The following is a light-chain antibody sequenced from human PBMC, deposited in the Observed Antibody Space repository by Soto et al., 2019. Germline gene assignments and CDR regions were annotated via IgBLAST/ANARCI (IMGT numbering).Light chain of an antibody. J-gene: IGLJ3*02. V-gene: IGLV1-51*02. CDR1: SSHLGNNY. Sequence: QSVLTQPPSVFAAPGQKVNISFPGSSSHLGNNYVSWYQQFPGTAPKLLIYEDNKRPSGIPDRFSGSKSDTSATLAITGLQTGDEADYYCGTWHSSLSAEGVFGGGTKLTVL. CDR3: GTWHSSLSAEGV. CDR2: EDN.